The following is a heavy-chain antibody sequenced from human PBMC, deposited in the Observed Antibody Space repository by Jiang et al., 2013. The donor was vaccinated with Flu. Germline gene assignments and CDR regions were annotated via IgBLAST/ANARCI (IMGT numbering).Heavy chain of an antibody. J-gene: IGHJ4*02. CDR3: AKNVHGSSGHYGNSGFDH. Sequence: VQLVESGGGVVQPGRSLRLSCAASGFTFSSYDMHWVRQAPGKGLEWVAAISYDRSSEYYADSVKDRFTISRTNSKNTLYLQMNRLRAEDTAVYYCAKNVHGSSGHYGNSGFDHWGQGTLVTVSS. CDR1: GFTFSSYD. D-gene: IGHD3-22*01. CDR2: ISYDRSSE. V-gene: IGHV3-30*18.